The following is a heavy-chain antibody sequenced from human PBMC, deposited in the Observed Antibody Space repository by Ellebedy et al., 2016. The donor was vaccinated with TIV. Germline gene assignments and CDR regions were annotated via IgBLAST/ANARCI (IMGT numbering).Heavy chain of an antibody. Sequence: MPSETLSLTCTVSGGSISPYYWSWIRQPPGKGLEWIGYISYSGSTNYNPSLKSRVAIAVDTSKNQFPLRLNSVTAADTAVYFCARVVWQQPVSYAFDVWGQGTMVTVSS. CDR1: GGSISPYY. D-gene: IGHD6-13*01. V-gene: IGHV4-59*01. CDR2: ISYSGST. J-gene: IGHJ3*01. CDR3: ARVVWQQPVSYAFDV.